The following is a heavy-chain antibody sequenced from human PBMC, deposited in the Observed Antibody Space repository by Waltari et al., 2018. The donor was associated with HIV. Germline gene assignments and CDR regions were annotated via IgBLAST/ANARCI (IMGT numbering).Heavy chain of an antibody. CDR2: MNPKSGKG. CDR1: EYTFTRFD. D-gene: IGHD1-1*01. Sequence: QVQLVQSGAEVKKPGASLKVSCKASEYTFTRFDINWVRQATGQGLEWMGWMNPKSGKGDYAQKFQGRLTLTRDTSTSTAYMELSSLKSDDTAVYYCARVGWEPLGMDIWGQGTTVTVSS. V-gene: IGHV1-8*01. J-gene: IGHJ6*02. CDR3: ARVGWEPLGMDI.